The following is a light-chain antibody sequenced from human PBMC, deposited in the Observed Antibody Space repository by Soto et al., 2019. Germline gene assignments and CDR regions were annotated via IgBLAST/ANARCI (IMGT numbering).Light chain of an antibody. Sequence: IQMTQSPSTVSASVGDRVTITCRASQSISSSLAWYQQKPGKAPKVLIYDASSLDSGVPSRFSGSGYGTEFTLTVSSLQPGDFANYSCQQYESYPYSFGQGTKLEIK. V-gene: IGKV1-5*01. CDR2: DAS. CDR3: QQYESYPYS. J-gene: IGKJ2*01. CDR1: QSISSS.